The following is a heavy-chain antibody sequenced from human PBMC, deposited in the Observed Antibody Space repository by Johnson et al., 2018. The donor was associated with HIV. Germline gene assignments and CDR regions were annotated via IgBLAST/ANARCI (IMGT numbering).Heavy chain of an antibody. V-gene: IGHV3-66*01. Sequence: VLLVESGGGLVQPGGSLRVSCAASGFTVSSNYMSWVRQAPGKGLEWVSVIYSGGSTYYADSVKGRYTISTDNSKNTLYLQMNSLRGEETAVYYCERVIRGFDFWGQGKMVTVSS. CDR2: IYSGGST. J-gene: IGHJ3*01. CDR1: GFTVSSNY. CDR3: ERVIRGFDF. D-gene: IGHD3-16*02.